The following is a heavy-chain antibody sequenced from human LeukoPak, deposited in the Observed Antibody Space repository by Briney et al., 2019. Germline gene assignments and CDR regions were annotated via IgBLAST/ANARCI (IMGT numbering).Heavy chain of an antibody. CDR3: ARDLYTYSSSWGVIQH. D-gene: IGHD6-13*01. CDR2: ISYDGSNK. J-gene: IGHJ1*01. V-gene: IGHV3-30-3*01. Sequence: PGGSLRLSCAASGFTFSSYAMHWVRQAPGKGLEWVAVISYDGSNKYYADSVKGRFTISRDNSKNTLYLQMNSLRAEDTAVYYCARDLYTYSSSWGVIQHWGQGTLVTVSS. CDR1: GFTFSSYA.